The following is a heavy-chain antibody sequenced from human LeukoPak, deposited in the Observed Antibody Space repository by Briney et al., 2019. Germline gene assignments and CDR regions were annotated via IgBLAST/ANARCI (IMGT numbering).Heavy chain of an antibody. CDR3: ARLVGASWFDS. J-gene: IGHJ5*01. Sequence: SQTLSLTCAISGDSVSTNSPTWTWLRQSPSRGLEWLGRTYYRSKWYNDYAVSMKSRITINPDTSKNQFSLQLNSVTPEDTAVYYCARLVGASWFDSWGQGTLVTVSS. V-gene: IGHV6-1*01. CDR2: TYYRSKWYN. CDR1: GDSVSTNSPT. D-gene: IGHD1-26*01.